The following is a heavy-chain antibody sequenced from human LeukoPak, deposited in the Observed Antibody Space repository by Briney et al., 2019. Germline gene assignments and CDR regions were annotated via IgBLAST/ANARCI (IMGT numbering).Heavy chain of an antibody. J-gene: IGHJ4*02. CDR3: AKGGVGYCSGGSCHNTNDY. Sequence: GGSLRLSCAASGFTFSSYAMHRVRQAPGKGLEWVAVISYDGSNKYYADSVKGRFTISRDNSKNTLYLQMNSLRAEDTAVYYCAKGGVGYCSGGSCHNTNDYWGQGTLVTVSS. D-gene: IGHD2-15*01. CDR1: GFTFSSYA. V-gene: IGHV3-30*04. CDR2: ISYDGSNK.